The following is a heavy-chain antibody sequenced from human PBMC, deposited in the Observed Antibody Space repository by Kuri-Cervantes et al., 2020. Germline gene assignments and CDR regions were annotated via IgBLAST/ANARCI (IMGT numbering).Heavy chain of an antibody. V-gene: IGHV4-31*02. D-gene: IGHD3-3*01. CDR1: GGSISSGGYY. J-gene: IGHJ4*02. CDR2: IYYSGST. Sequence: LRLSCTVSGGSISSGGYYWSWIRQHPGKGLEWIGYIYYSGSTYYNPSLKSRVTISVGTSKNQFSLKLSSVTAADTAVYYCARARSRDFFGAFLDYWGQGTLVTVSS. CDR3: ARARSRDFFGAFLDY.